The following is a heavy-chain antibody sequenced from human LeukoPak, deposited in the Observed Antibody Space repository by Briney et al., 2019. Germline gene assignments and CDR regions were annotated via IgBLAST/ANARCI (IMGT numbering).Heavy chain of an antibody. CDR3: VSFYETY. V-gene: IGHV3-74*01. J-gene: IGHJ4*02. D-gene: IGHD2-2*01. Sequence: GGSLRLSCAASGNYWMHWVRQAPGKGLVWVSHINGGGSWTTYADSVKGRFTISKDNAKNTVYLQMNNLRAEDTAVYYCVSFYETYWGRGTLVTVSS. CDR1: GNYW. CDR2: INGGGSWT.